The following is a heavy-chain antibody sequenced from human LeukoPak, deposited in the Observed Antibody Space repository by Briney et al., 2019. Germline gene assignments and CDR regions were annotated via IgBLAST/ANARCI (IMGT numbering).Heavy chain of an antibody. Sequence: PSETLSLTCTLSGGFISTCYWSWIRQPPGKGLEWIGYIYHSGSTNCNPSLKSRVTISVDTSKHQFSLQLSSVTAADTAVYYCARGGGYASPIGYWGQGALVTVSS. CDR1: GGFISTCY. CDR3: ARGGGYASPIGY. CDR2: IYHSGST. V-gene: IGHV4-59*01. D-gene: IGHD5-12*01. J-gene: IGHJ4*02.